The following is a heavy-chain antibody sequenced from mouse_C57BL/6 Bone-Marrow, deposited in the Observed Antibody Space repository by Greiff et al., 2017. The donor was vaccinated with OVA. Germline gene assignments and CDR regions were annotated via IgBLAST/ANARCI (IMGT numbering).Heavy chain of an antibody. V-gene: IGHV1-15*01. J-gene: IGHJ4*01. D-gene: IGHD3-2*02. Sequence: VQLQQSGAELVRPGASVTLSCKASGYTFTDYEMHWVKQTPVHGLEWIGAIDPETGGTAYNQKFKGKAILTADKSSSTAYMELRSLTSEDSAVYYCTRQLRLRGYYAMDYWGQGTSVTVSS. CDR1: GYTFTDYE. CDR2: IDPETGGT. CDR3: TRQLRLRGYYAMDY.